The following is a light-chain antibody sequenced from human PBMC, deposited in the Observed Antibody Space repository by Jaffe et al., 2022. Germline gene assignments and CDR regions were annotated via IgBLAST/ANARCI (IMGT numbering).Light chain of an antibody. CDR1: VLAKKY. V-gene: IGLV3-27*01. CDR2: KDS. CDR3: YSAADNKRV. Sequence: SYELTQPSSVSVSPGQTARITCSGDVLAKKYARWFQQKPGQAPVLVIYKDSERPSGIPERFSGSSSGTTVTLTISGAQVEDEADYYCYSAADNKRVFGGGTKLTVL. J-gene: IGLJ3*02.